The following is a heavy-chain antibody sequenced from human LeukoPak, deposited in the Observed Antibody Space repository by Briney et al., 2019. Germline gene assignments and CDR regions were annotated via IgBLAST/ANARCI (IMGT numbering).Heavy chain of an antibody. D-gene: IGHD3-9*01. Sequence: ASVKVSCKASGYTFTSYGISWVRQAPGQGLEWMGLINPSAYSTIYAQKFQGRVTMTWDMSTSTVYMDLSSLRAEDTAVYYCARSLSYYDILTDVWGKGTTVTVSS. CDR2: INPSAYST. V-gene: IGHV1-46*01. J-gene: IGHJ6*04. CDR3: ARSLSYYDILTDV. CDR1: GYTFTSYG.